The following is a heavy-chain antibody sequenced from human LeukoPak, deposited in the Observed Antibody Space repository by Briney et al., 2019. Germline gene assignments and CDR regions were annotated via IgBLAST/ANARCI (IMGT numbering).Heavy chain of an antibody. V-gene: IGHV4-59*01. CDR1: GGSISSYY. CDR2: ISYSGST. D-gene: IGHD5-24*01. J-gene: IGHJ4*02. Sequence: SETLSLTCTVSGGSISSYYWSWIRQPPGKGLEWIGYISYSGSTNYNPSLKSRVTMSVDTSKNQFSLKLSSVTTADTAVYYCARGDGYKMEGIDYWGQGTLVTVSS. CDR3: ARGDGYKMEGIDY.